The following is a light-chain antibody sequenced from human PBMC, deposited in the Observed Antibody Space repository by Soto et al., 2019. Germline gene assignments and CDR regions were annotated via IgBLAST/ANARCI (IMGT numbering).Light chain of an antibody. J-gene: IGKJ5*01. CDR2: GAS. V-gene: IGKV3-15*01. CDR3: QQYHKWPIT. CDR1: HSVDSS. Sequence: EIVMTQSPATLSVSPGERAILSCRASHSVDSSLAWYQQKPGQPPRLLIYGASTRATEIPARLTGSGSGTEFTLTITSLQSEDFAVYYCQQYHKWPITFGQGTRLEIK.